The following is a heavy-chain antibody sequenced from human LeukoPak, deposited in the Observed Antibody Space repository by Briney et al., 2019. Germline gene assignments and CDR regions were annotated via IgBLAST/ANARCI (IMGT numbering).Heavy chain of an antibody. CDR1: GGSISSSSYY. V-gene: IGHV4-39*07. CDR3: ARRPTALRGRLDY. Sequence: SETLSLTCTVSGGSISSSSYYWGWIRQPPGKGLEWIGEINHSGSTNYNPSLKSRVTIPVDTSKNQFSLKLSSVTAADTAVYYCARRPTALRGRLDYWGQGTLVTVSS. D-gene: IGHD4-17*01. CDR2: INHSGST. J-gene: IGHJ4*02.